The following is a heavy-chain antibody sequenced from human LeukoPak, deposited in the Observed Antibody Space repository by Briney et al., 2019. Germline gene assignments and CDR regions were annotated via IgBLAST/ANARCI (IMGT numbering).Heavy chain of an antibody. Sequence: GRSLRLSCAASGFTFSSYGMHWVRQAPGKGLVWVSRINSDGSSTSYADSVKGRFTISRDNAKNTLYLQMNSLRAEDTAVYYCVTGSSGVDYYYGMDVWGQGTTVTVSS. CDR2: INSDGSST. V-gene: IGHV3-74*01. CDR3: VTGSSGVDYYYGMDV. CDR1: GFTFSSYG. D-gene: IGHD1-26*01. J-gene: IGHJ6*02.